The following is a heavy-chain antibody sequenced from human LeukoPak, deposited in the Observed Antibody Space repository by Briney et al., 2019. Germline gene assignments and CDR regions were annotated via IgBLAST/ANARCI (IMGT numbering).Heavy chain of an antibody. CDR1: GFTFSSYS. V-gene: IGHV3-21*01. D-gene: IGHD3-9*01. Sequence: GGSLRLSCAASGFTFSSYSMNWVRQAPGKGLEWVSSISSSSSYIYYADSVKGRFTISRDNAKNSLYLQMNSLRAEDTAAYYCARDRYYDILTGYYRALDAFDIWGQGTMVTVSS. J-gene: IGHJ3*02. CDR3: ARDRYYDILTGYYRALDAFDI. CDR2: ISSSSSYI.